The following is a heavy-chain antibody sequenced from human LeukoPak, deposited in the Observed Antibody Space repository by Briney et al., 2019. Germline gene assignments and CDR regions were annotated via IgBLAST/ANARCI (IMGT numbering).Heavy chain of an antibody. J-gene: IGHJ4*02. D-gene: IGHD2-21*01. CDR3: SSGVIEGAFDY. Sequence: GESLKTSCNGSGYDSTTYWIAWVRQMPGQGLEWMGIIYPDGSDIIYSPSFQGQVTISADASISTAYLQWSSLKASDTAMYYCSSGVIEGAFDYWGQGNLVTVSS. CDR2: IYPDGSDI. V-gene: IGHV5-51*01. CDR1: GYDSTTYW.